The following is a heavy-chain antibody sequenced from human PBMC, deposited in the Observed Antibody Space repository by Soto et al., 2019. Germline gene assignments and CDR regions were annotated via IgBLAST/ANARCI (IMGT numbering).Heavy chain of an antibody. J-gene: IGHJ6*03. D-gene: IGHD1-7*01. CDR2: IYYSGSS. CDR1: GGSISSGGYY. CDR3: ARHRLKGITGTTLRNYYYYMDV. Sequence: SETLSLTCTVSGGSISSGGYYWSWIRQHPGKGLEWIGYIYYSGSSYYNPSLKSRVTISVDTSKNQFSLKLSSVTAADTAVYYCARHRLKGITGTTLRNYYYYMDVWGKGTTVTVSS. V-gene: IGHV4-39*01.